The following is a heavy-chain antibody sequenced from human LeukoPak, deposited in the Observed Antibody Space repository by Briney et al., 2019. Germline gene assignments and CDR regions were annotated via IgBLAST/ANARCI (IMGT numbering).Heavy chain of an antibody. CDR3: ARLRDNWNDGEGAFDI. Sequence: SETLSLTCTVSGGSISSSSYYWGWIRQPPGKGLEWIGSIYYSGSTYYNPSLKSRVTISVDTSKNQFSLKLSSVTAADTAVYYCARLRDNWNDGEGAFDIWGQGTMVTVSS. CDR2: IYYSGST. V-gene: IGHV4-39*01. J-gene: IGHJ3*02. CDR1: GGSISSSSYY. D-gene: IGHD1-1*01.